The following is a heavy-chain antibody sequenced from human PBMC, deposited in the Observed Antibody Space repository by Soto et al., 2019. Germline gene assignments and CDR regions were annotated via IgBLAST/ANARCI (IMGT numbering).Heavy chain of an antibody. J-gene: IGHJ4*02. CDR3: AKDNVLLWFGELLGTFDY. D-gene: IGHD3-10*01. CDR2: ISGSGGST. Sequence: GESLKISCAASGFTFSSYAMSWVRQAPGKGLEWVSAISGSGGSTYYADSVKGRFTISRDNSKNTLYLQMNSLRAEDTAVYYCAKDNVLLWFGELLGTFDYWGQGTLVTVSS. CDR1: GFTFSSYA. V-gene: IGHV3-23*01.